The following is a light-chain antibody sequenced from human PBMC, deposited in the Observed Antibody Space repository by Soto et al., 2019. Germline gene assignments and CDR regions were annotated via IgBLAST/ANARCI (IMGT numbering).Light chain of an antibody. Sequence: EIVMTQTPATLSLSPGERATLSCRASQTIDNTLAWYQRKTGQAPRIIIYDESTRATGVPDRFSGSGSGTDLNLTISRLQSEDFAVYYCQHYNYWPYTFGQGTKVDIK. CDR3: QHYNYWPYT. J-gene: IGKJ2*01. CDR2: DES. CDR1: QTIDNT. V-gene: IGKV3-15*01.